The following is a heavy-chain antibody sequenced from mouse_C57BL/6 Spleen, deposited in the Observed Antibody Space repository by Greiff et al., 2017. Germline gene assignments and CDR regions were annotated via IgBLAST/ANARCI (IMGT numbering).Heavy chain of an antibody. CDR1: GYTFTDHT. CDR3: ARGTTVRRDAMDY. CDR2: IYPRDGST. Sequence: VKLQESDAELVKPGASVKISCKVSGYTFTDHTIHWMKQRPEQGLEWIGYIYPRDGSTKYNEKFKGKATLTADKSSSTAYMQLNSLTSEDSAVYFCARGTTVRRDAMDYWGQGTSVTVSS. J-gene: IGHJ4*01. D-gene: IGHD1-1*01. V-gene: IGHV1-78*01.